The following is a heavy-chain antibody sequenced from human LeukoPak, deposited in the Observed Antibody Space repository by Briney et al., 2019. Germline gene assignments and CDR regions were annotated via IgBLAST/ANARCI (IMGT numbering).Heavy chain of an antibody. Sequence: GGSLRLSCAASGFTFSSYEVNWVRQAPGKGLEWVSYISSSGTTIYYADSVKGRFTISRDNAKNSLYLQMNSLRAEDTAVYYCAGAYAGTLFYWGQGTLVTVSS. J-gene: IGHJ4*02. D-gene: IGHD4-23*01. V-gene: IGHV3-48*03. CDR1: GFTFSSYE. CDR2: ISSSGTTI. CDR3: AGAYAGTLFY.